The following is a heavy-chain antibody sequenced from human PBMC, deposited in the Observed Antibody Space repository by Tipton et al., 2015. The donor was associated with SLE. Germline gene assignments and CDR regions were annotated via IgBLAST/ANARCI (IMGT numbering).Heavy chain of an antibody. J-gene: IGHJ6*02. CDR3: VRYNLGGRQAPYGMDV. V-gene: IGHV4-34*01. CDR2: ITHGEIT. CDR1: GGSFSGYD. D-gene: IGHD6-6*01. Sequence: LRLSCAVYGGSFSGYDWTWIRQPPGKGLEWIGGITHGEITSYTPSLKGRVTILVDMSQNQFSLDLSSVTAADTAVYYCVRYNLGGRQAPYGMDVWGQGTTVTVSS.